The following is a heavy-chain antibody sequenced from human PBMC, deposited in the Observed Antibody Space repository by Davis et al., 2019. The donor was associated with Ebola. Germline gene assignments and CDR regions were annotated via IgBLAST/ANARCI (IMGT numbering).Heavy chain of an antibody. CDR2: ISYDGSNK. J-gene: IGHJ6*03. Sequence: GESLKISCAASGFTFSSYAMHWVRQAPGKGLEWVAVISYDGSNKYYADSVKGRFTISRDNSKNTLYLQMNSLRAEDTAVYYCARDREDSSSWNQGDYYYYMDVWGKGTTVTVSS. V-gene: IGHV3-30-3*01. CDR3: ARDREDSSSWNQGDYYYYMDV. CDR1: GFTFSSYA. D-gene: IGHD6-13*01.